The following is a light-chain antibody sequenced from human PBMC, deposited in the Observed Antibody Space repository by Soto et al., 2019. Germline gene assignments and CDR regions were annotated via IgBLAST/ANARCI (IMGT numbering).Light chain of an antibody. CDR3: QQANTFPYT. Sequence: DIQMTQSPSSVSASVGDRVTITCRAARSINTWLAWYQQKPGKAPKLLIYAASSLQSGVPTRFGGSGSGTDFTLTISSLQPDDFATYYCQQANTFPYTFGQGTKLEIK. J-gene: IGKJ2*01. CDR1: RSINTW. CDR2: AAS. V-gene: IGKV1-12*01.